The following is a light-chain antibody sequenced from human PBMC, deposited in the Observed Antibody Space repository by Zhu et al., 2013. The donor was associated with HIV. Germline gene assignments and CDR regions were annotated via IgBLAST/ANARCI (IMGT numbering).Light chain of an antibody. CDR3: QQYGSSPYS. CDR1: QSVASN. Sequence: EIVLTQSPVTLSVSPGERVILSCRASQSVASNLAWYQQRPGQAPRLLIYGASSRATGIPDRFSGSGSGTDFTLTISRLEPEDFAVYYCQQYGSSPYSFGQGTKLEIK. CDR2: GAS. J-gene: IGKJ2*03. V-gene: IGKV3-20*01.